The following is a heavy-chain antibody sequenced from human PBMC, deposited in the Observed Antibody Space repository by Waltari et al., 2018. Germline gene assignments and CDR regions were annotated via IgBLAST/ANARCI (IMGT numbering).Heavy chain of an antibody. V-gene: IGHV1-69*08. J-gene: IGHJ6*02. CDR1: GGTFSSYA. CDR2: IIPIFGTA. D-gene: IGHD3-16*02. Sequence: QVQLVQSGAEVKKPGSSVKVSCKASGGTFSSYAISWVRQAPGQGLEWMGRIIPIFGTANYAQKFQGRVTITADKSTSTAYMELSSLRSEDTAVYYCARDLKHSYDYIWGSYHYYYYYGMDVWGQGTTVTVSS. CDR3: ARDLKHSYDYIWGSYHYYYYYGMDV.